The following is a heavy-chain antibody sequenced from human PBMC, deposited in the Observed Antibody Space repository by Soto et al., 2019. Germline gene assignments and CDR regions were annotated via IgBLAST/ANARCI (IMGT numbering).Heavy chain of an antibody. Sequence: SVKVSCKASGGTFSSYAISWVRQAPGQGLEWMGGIIPIFGTANYAQKFQGRVTITADESTSTAYMELSSLRSEDTAVYYCARGYCTNGVCYIGFTSYYYYSGMDVWGQGTTVTVSS. J-gene: IGHJ6*02. V-gene: IGHV1-69*13. CDR2: IIPIFGTA. CDR1: GGTFSSYA. D-gene: IGHD2-8*01. CDR3: ARGYCTNGVCYIGFTSYYYYSGMDV.